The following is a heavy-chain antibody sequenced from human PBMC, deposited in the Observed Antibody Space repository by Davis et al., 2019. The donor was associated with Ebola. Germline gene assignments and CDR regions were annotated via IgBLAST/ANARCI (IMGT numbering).Heavy chain of an antibody. D-gene: IGHD6-19*01. V-gene: IGHV3-23*01. CDR2: ISGSGGST. J-gene: IGHJ6*02. CDR3: ARDGSGYSSGWYPSDLMDV. Sequence: PGGSLRLSCAASGFTSSSYVMNCVRQAPGHGPAWVSAISGSGGSTYYADSVKGRFTLSRDNSKNTLYLQMNSLRAEDTAVYYCARDGSGYSSGWYPSDLMDVWGQGTTVTVSS. CDR1: GFTSSSYV.